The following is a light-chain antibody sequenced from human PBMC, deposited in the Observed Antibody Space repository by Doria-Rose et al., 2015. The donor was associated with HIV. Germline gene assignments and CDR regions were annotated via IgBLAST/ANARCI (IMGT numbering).Light chain of an antibody. CDR2: WAS. Sequence: DIRMTQSPESLGMSLGERATLNCKSNQSLLYTSKNYLAWYQQKPGQPPKLLIYWASTRQSGVPARFSGSGSGPDFTLTISSLEAEDVAVYYCQQYYDTPSFGPGTTVDIK. V-gene: IGKV4-1*01. CDR3: QQYYDTPS. CDR1: QSLLYTSKNY. J-gene: IGKJ3*01.